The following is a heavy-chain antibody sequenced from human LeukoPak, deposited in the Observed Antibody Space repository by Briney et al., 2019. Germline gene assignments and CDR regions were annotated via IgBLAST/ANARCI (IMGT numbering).Heavy chain of an antibody. J-gene: IGHJ3*02. CDR1: GFTFSNYA. CDR3: ARDLSSGAGAFDI. Sequence: GRSLRLSCAASGFTFSNYAMHWVRQAPGKGLEWVAVISYDGSNKYYADSVKGRFTISRDNSKNTLYLQMNSLRVEDTAVYYCARDLSSGAGAFDIWGQGTMVTVSS. V-gene: IGHV3-30-3*01. D-gene: IGHD3-22*01. CDR2: ISYDGSNK.